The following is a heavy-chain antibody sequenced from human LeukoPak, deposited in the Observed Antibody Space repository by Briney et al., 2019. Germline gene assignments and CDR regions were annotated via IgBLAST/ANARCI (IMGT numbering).Heavy chain of an antibody. J-gene: IGHJ4*02. Sequence: SETLPLTCTVSGGSISSYYWSWIRQPPGKGLEWIGYIYYSGSTNYNPSLKSRVTISVDTSKNQFSLKLSSVTAADTAVYYCAGTRMVRGVIPLDYWGQGTLVTVSS. V-gene: IGHV4-59*01. CDR3: AGTRMVRGVIPLDY. CDR2: IYYSGST. D-gene: IGHD3-10*01. CDR1: GGSISSYY.